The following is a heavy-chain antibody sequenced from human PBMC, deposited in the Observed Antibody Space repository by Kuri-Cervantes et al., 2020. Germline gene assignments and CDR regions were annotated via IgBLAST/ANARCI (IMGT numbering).Heavy chain of an antibody. CDR1: GFTFSNYA. V-gene: IGHV3-21*01. J-gene: IGHJ6*04. CDR2: MSSRNTYI. Sequence: GGSLRLSCAAAGFTFSNYAMNWVRQAPGKGLEWVSSMSSRNTYIYYADSVKGRFTISRDNSKTTLYLRMNSLRAEDTAVYYCARAGPGGVREYYYHLDVWGKGTTVTVSS. D-gene: IGHD3-10*01. CDR3: ARAGPGGVREYYYHLDV.